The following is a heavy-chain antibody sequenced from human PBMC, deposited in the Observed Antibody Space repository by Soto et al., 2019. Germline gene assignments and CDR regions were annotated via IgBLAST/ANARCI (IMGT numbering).Heavy chain of an antibody. CDR1: GFTFSYYS. D-gene: IGHD6-19*01. J-gene: IGHJ4*02. CDR3: ARGDGTGLYNSGWSPRY. V-gene: IGHV3-21*04. CDR2: ISGSSTYI. Sequence: EVQLVESGGGLVKPGESLRVSCAASGFTFSYYSLHWVRQAPGKGLEWVSSISGSSTYIYYADRVKGRFTISRDTAKNSLYLRMDSLRAEDTAVYYCARGDGTGLYNSGWSPRYWGQGTLVTVSS.